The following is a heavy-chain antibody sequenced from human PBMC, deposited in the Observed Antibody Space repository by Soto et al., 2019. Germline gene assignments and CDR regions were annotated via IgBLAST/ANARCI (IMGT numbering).Heavy chain of an antibody. V-gene: IGHV3-30*18. J-gene: IGHJ4*02. CDR2: ISYDGSNK. CDR3: AKSIAVAGTFFDY. Sequence: QVQLVESGGGVVQPGRSLRLSCAASGFTFSSYGMHWVRQAPGKGLEWVAVISYDGSNKYYADAVKGRFTSSRDNSKNTLYLQMNSLRAEDTAVYYCAKSIAVAGTFFDYWGQGNLVTVSS. CDR1: GFTFSSYG. D-gene: IGHD6-19*01.